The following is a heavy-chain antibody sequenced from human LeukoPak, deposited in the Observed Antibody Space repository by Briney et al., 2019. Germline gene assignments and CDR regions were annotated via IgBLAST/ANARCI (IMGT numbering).Heavy chain of an antibody. CDR3: AISSSWYRPYYYYMDV. V-gene: IGHV1-2*02. Sequence: ASVTVSCKASGYTFTGYYMHWVRQAPGQGLEWMGWINPNSGGTNYAQKFQGRVTMTRDTSISTAYMELSRLRSDDTAVYYCAISSSWYRPYYYYMDVWGKGTTVTVSS. D-gene: IGHD6-13*01. J-gene: IGHJ6*03. CDR1: GYTFTGYY. CDR2: INPNSGGT.